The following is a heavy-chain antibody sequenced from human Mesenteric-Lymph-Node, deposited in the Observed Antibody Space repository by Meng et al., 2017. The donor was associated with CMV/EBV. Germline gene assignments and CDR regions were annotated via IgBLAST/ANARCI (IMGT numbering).Heavy chain of an antibody. J-gene: IGHJ3*02. CDR2: ISAQNGNT. CDR3: AQFLAVAGGGRAFDI. Sequence: SVTVSCQAFGYTFTTYDITWVRQAPGQGLEWMGWISAQNGNTKYAQNLQGRVTMTTDTFTSTAYMELSRLRSDDTAVYYCAQFLAVAGGGRAFDIWGQGTMVTVSS. V-gene: IGHV1-18*01. CDR1: GYTFTTYD. D-gene: IGHD6-19*01.